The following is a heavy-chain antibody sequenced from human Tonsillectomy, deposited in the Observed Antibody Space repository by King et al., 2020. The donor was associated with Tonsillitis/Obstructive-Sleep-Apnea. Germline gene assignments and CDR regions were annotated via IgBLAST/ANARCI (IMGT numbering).Heavy chain of an antibody. CDR3: ATQTTVTYFDY. V-gene: IGHV4-59*08. CDR2: IYNSGST. J-gene: IGHJ4*02. CDR1: GGSIGSDY. D-gene: IGHD4-11*01. Sequence: HVQLQESGPGLAKPSETLSLTCTVSGGSIGSDYWSWIRQPPGKGLEWIGYIYNSGSTSYNPSLKSRVTISLDTSKNQFSLKLRSVTAADTAVYYCATQTTVTYFDYWGQGTLVTVSS.